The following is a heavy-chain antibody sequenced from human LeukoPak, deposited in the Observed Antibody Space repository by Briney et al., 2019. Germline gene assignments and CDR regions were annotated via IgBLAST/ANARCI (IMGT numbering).Heavy chain of an antibody. J-gene: IGHJ3*02. CDR1: GYTFTGYY. CDR3: ASDTAMQENAFDI. D-gene: IGHD5-18*01. Sequence: ASVKVSCKASGYTFTGYYMHWVRQAPGQGLEWMGWINPNSGGTNYAQKFQGRVTMTWDTSISTAYMELSRLRSDDTAVYYCASDTAMQENAFDIWGQGTMVTVSS. CDR2: INPNSGGT. V-gene: IGHV1-2*02.